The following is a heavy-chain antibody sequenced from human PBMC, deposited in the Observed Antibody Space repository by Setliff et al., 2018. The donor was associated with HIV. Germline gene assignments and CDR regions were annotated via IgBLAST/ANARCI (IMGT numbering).Heavy chain of an antibody. CDR3: ARMISIEMATRDDAFGI. CDR1: GFTFTSSV. V-gene: IGHV1-58*02. CDR2: IVVGSGAT. D-gene: IGHD5-12*01. Sequence: SVKVSCKASGFTFTSSVMQWVRQARGQSPEWMGWIVVGSGATNYAQKFQERVTITRDMSTRTAYMEMSSLKYEDTAVYYCARMISIEMATRDDAFGIWGQGTMVTVSS. J-gene: IGHJ3*02.